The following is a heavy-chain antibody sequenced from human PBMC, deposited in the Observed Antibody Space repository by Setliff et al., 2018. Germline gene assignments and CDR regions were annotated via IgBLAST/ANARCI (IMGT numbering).Heavy chain of an antibody. CDR1: GYTFTSYG. CDR3: ATEKFPGDWGDY. J-gene: IGHJ4*02. CDR2: ISVYNGKT. Sequence: ASVKVSCKASGYTFTSYGFSWVRQAPGQGLEWMGWISVYNGKTKYAQKFQGRVTMTTDTSTRTAFMEVTSLRSDDTAVYYCATEKFPGDWGDYWGQGTLVTVSS. V-gene: IGHV1-18*01. D-gene: IGHD2-21*01.